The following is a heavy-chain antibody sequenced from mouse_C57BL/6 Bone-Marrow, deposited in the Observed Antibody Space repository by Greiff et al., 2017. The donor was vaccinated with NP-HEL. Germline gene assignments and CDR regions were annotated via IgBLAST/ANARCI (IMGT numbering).Heavy chain of an antibody. J-gene: IGHJ2*01. CDR3: TLITTVNY. CDR1: GFNIKDAY. Sequence: EVQLQQSGAELVRPGASVKLSCTASGFNIKDAYMHWVKQRPEQGLEWIGWIDPENGDTEYASKFQGKATITADTSSNTAYLQLSSLTSEDTAVYYCTLITTVNYWGQGTTLTVSS. D-gene: IGHD1-1*01. V-gene: IGHV14-4*01. CDR2: IDPENGDT.